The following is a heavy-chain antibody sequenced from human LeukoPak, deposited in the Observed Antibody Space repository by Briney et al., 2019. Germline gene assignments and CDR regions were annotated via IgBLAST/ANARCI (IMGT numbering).Heavy chain of an antibody. Sequence: GGSLRLSCAASGFTFSDYYMSWIRQAPGKGLEWVSYISSSGSTIYYADSVKGRFTISRDNAKNSLYLQMNSLRAEDTAVYYCARGSWYDFWSGYSLPEGMDVWGQGTTVTVSS. V-gene: IGHV3-11*01. CDR1: GFTFSDYY. D-gene: IGHD3-3*01. CDR3: ARGSWYDFWSGYSLPEGMDV. CDR2: ISSSGSTI. J-gene: IGHJ6*02.